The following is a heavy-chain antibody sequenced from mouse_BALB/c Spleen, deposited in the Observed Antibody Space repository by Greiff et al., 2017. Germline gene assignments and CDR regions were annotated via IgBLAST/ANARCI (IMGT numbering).Heavy chain of an antibody. CDR2: INPSNGLT. Sequence: QVQLQQPGAELVKPGASVKLSCKASGYTFTSYWMHWVKQRPGQGLEWIGEINPSNGLTNYNEKFKSKATLTVDKSSSTAYMQLSSLTSEDSAVYYCARRDYGNYVGYAMDYWGQGTSVTVSS. V-gene: IGHV1S81*02. D-gene: IGHD2-1*01. CDR3: ARRDYGNYVGYAMDY. J-gene: IGHJ4*01. CDR1: GYTFTSYW.